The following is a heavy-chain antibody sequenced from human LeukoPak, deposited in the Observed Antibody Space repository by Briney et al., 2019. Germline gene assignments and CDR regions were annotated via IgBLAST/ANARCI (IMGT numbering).Heavy chain of an antibody. D-gene: IGHD1-26*01. V-gene: IGHV1-2*02. CDR3: ARDRRRGATPFDY. J-gene: IGHJ4*02. CDR2: INPNSGGT. CDR1: GYTFTGYD. Sequence: ASVKVSCKASGYTFTGYDMHWVRHAHGQGHEWMGWINPNSGGTNYAEKFQGRVTMTRDTSISTAYMELSRLRSDDAVVYYCARDRRRGATPFDYWGQGTLVTVSS.